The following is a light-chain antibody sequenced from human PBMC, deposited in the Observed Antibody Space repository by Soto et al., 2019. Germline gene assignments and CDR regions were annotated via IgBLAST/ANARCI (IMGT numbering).Light chain of an antibody. CDR2: GNS. J-gene: IGLJ1*01. CDR3: QSYDSSLRGV. Sequence: QSVLTQPPSVSGAPGQRVTISCTGSSSNIGAGYDVHWYQQLPGTAPKLLIYGNSNRPSGVPDRFSGSKSGTSASLAITGLQAEDEADYYCQSYDSSLRGVFGTGTKLIVL. CDR1: SSNIGAGYD. V-gene: IGLV1-40*01.